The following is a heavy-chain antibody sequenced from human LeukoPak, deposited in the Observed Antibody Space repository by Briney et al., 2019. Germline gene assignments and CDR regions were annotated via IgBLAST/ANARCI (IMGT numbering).Heavy chain of an antibody. CDR1: GFTFSSYW. V-gene: IGHV3-7*01. CDR2: IKEDGSEK. D-gene: IGHD4-23*01. CDR3: TRDRSVGYFDY. J-gene: IGHJ4*02. Sequence: GGSLRLSCAASGFTFSSYWMSWVRQAPGKGLEWVANIKEDGSEKYYVDSVKGRFTISRDNAKNSLYLQMNSLRVEDTAVYYCTRDRSVGYFDYWGQGTLVTVSS.